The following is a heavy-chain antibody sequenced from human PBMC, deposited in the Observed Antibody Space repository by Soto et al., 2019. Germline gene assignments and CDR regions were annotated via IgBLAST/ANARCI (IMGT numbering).Heavy chain of an antibody. CDR1: GYSFTSYW. Sequence: PGESLKISCKGSGYSFTSYWISWVRQMPGKGLEWMGRIDPSDSYTNYSPSFQGHVTISADKSISTAYLQWSSLKASDTAMYYCARQAKDFELDAFDIRGQGTMVTVSS. D-gene: IGHD1-26*01. V-gene: IGHV5-10-1*01. CDR3: ARQAKDFELDAFDI. CDR2: IDPSDSYT. J-gene: IGHJ3*02.